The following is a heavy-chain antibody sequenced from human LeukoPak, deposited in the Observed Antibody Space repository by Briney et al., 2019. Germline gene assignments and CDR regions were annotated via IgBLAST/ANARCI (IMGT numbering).Heavy chain of an antibody. V-gene: IGHV4-59*08. CDR3: ARVGALGAFDI. CDR2: IYYSAST. J-gene: IGHJ3*02. D-gene: IGHD7-27*01. Sequence: SETLSLTCTVSGGSISSYYWSWIRQPPGTGLEWIGYIYYSASTNYNPSLKSRVTISVDTSKNQFSLKLSSVTAADTAVYYCARVGALGAFDIWGQGTMVTVSS. CDR1: GGSISSYY.